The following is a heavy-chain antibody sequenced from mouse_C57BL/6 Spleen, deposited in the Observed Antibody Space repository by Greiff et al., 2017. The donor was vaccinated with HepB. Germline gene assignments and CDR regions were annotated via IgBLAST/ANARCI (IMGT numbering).Heavy chain of an antibody. CDR3: TTGNTTVVAPFAY. D-gene: IGHD1-1*01. CDR2: IDPENGDT. Sequence: EVQLQQSGAELVRPGASVKLSCTASGFNIKDDYMHWVKQRPEQGLEWIGWIDPENGDTEYASKFQGKATITADTSSNTAYLQLSSLTSEDTAVYYCTTGNTTVVAPFAYWGQGTLVTVSA. CDR1: GFNIKDDY. J-gene: IGHJ3*01. V-gene: IGHV14-4*01.